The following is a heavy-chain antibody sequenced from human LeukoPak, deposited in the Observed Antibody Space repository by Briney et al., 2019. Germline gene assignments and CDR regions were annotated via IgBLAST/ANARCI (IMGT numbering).Heavy chain of an antibody. D-gene: IGHD1-14*01. J-gene: IGHJ4*02. CDR3: ARDFGLPKLEPQGQ. CDR2: INPNSGCT. V-gene: IGHV1-2*02. CDR1: GYTFTGYY. Sequence: ASVKVSCKASGYTFTGYYMHWVRQAPGQALEWMGWINPNSGCTNYAQKFQGRVTMSRDTSISTAYMELSRLRSYDTAVYYGARDFGLPKLEPQGQWGQGTLVTVSS.